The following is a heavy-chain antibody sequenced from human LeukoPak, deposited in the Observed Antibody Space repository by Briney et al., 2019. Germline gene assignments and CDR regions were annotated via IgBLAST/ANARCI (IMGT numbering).Heavy chain of an antibody. J-gene: IGHJ6*03. V-gene: IGHV4-30-4*08. CDR3: ARGMGSSWFQYYYYYYYMDV. CDR1: GGSISSYY. CDR2: IYYSGST. Sequence: SETLSLTCTVSGGSISSYYWSWIRQPPGKGLEWIGYIYYSGSTYYNPSLKSRVTISVDTSKNQFSLKLSSVTAADTAVYYCARGMGSSWFQYYYYYYYMDVWGKGTTVTVSS. D-gene: IGHD6-13*01.